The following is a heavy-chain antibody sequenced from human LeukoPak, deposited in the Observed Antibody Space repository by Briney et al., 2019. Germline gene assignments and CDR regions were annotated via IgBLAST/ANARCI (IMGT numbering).Heavy chain of an antibody. Sequence: RAGGSLRLSCAASGFSFSAYWMTWVRQAPGTGLEWVANINPAGSETYYVDPVKGRFSISRDNAKNLVYLQMNSLRAEDTAVYHCARFGYVAAVDVRGQGTPVTVSS. CDR2: INPAGSET. D-gene: IGHD2-15*01. J-gene: IGHJ4*02. CDR1: GFSFSAYW. V-gene: IGHV3-7*01. CDR3: ARFGYVAAVDV.